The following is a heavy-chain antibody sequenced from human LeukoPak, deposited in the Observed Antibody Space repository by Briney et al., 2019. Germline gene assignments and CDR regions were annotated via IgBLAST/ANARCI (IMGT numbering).Heavy chain of an antibody. CDR2: IYYSGST. CDR1: GGSISSGDYY. J-gene: IGHJ6*02. V-gene: IGHV4-30-4*01. D-gene: IGHD1-1*01. Sequence: SETLSLTCTVSGGSISSGDYYWSWIRQPPGKGLEWIGYIYYSGSTYYNPSLKSRVTISVDTSKNQFSLKLSSVTAADTAVYYCARLVGTTGTTRYYYYGMDVWGQGTTVTVSS. CDR3: ARLVGTTGTTRYYYYGMDV.